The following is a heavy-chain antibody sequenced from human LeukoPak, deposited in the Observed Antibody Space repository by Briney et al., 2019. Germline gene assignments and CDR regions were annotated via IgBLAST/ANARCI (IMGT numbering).Heavy chain of an antibody. CDR3: ARSVDYSYYYYYGMDV. D-gene: IGHD2-15*01. J-gene: IGHJ6*02. CDR2: ISSSSSYI. Sequence: GGSLRLSCAASGFTFSSYSMNWVRQAPGKGLEWVSSISSSSSYIYYADSVKGRFTISRDNAKNSLYLQMNSPRAEDTAVYYCARSVDYSYYYYYGMDVWGQGTTVTVSS. V-gene: IGHV3-21*01. CDR1: GFTFSSYS.